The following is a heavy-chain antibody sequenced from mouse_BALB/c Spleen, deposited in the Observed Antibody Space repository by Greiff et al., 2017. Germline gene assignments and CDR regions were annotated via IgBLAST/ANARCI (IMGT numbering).Heavy chain of an antibody. J-gene: IGHJ4*01. Sequence: QVQLQQSGPELVKPGASVRISCKASGYTFTSYYIHWVKQRPGQGLEWIGWIYPGNVNTKYNEKFKGKATLTADKSSSTAYMQLSSLTSEDSAVYFCARGGAYYGNPSAMDYWGQGTSVTVSS. D-gene: IGHD2-10*01. CDR3: ARGGAYYGNPSAMDY. V-gene: IGHV1S56*01. CDR2: IYPGNVNT. CDR1: GYTFTSYY.